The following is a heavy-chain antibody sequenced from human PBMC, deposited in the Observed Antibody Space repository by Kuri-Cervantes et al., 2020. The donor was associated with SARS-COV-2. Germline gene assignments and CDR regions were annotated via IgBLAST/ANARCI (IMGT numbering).Heavy chain of an antibody. CDR2: IYYGGST. J-gene: IGHJ5*02. CDR1: GGSISSSSYY. CDR3: ARHVGCSSTSCDGYNWSDP. Sequence: GSLRLSCTVSGGSISSSSYYWGWIRQPPGKGLEWIGSIYYGGSTYYNPSLKSRVTISVDTSKNQFSLKLSSVTAADTAVYYCARHVGCSSTSCDGYNWSDPWGQGTLVTVSS. D-gene: IGHD2-2*01. V-gene: IGHV4-39*01.